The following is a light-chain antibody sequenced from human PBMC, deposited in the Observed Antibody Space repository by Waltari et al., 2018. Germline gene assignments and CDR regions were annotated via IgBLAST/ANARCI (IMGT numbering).Light chain of an antibody. J-gene: IGKJ5*01. Sequence: EIVLTQSPGTLSLSPGERATLSCRASQSISSIYLAWYQRKPGQAPRLPIDGASSRSTGIPDRFRGSGSGTDFTLTISRLEPEDFAVYYCQQYGSSPITFGQGTRLEIK. CDR3: QQYGSSPIT. CDR1: QSISSIY. CDR2: GAS. V-gene: IGKV3-20*01.